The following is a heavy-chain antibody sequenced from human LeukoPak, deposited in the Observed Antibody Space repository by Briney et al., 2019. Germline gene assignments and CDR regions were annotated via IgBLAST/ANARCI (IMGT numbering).Heavy chain of an antibody. J-gene: IGHJ4*02. CDR3: TRDFSY. V-gene: IGHV3-49*04. CDR2: IRSEAYGGTT. Sequence: GGSLRLSCTASGFTFGDYAMSWVRQAPGKGLEWVGFIRSEAYGGTTEYAASVKGRFTISRDDSKSIAYLQMNSLKTEDTAVYYCTRDFSYWGQGTLVTVSS. D-gene: IGHD2/OR15-2a*01. CDR1: GFTFGDYA.